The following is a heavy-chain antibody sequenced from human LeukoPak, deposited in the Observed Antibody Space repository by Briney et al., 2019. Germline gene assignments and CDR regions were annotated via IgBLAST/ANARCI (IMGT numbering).Heavy chain of an antibody. D-gene: IGHD2-2*01. CDR3: AKSDVVVRGFDY. CDR2: ISWNSGSI. CDR1: GFTFDDYD. Sequence: QAGGSLRLSCAASGFTFDDYDMHWVRQAPGKGLEWVSGISWNSGSIGYADSVKGRFTISRDNAKNSLYLQMNSLRAEDTALYYCAKSDVVVRGFDYWGQGTLVTVSS. V-gene: IGHV3-9*01. J-gene: IGHJ4*02.